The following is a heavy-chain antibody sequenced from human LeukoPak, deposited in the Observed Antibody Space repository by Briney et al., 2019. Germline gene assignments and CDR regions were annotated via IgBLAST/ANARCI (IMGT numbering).Heavy chain of an antibody. CDR3: ARDHSIVGATRLGYYYYYMDV. CDR1: GGTFSSYA. J-gene: IGHJ6*03. V-gene: IGHV1-69*05. CDR2: IIPIFGTA. Sequence: ASVKVSCKASGGTFSSYAISWVRRAPGQGLEWMGGIIPIFGTANYAQKFQGRVTITTDESTSTAYMELSSLRSEDTAVYYCARDHSIVGATRLGYYYYYMDVWGKRTTVTVSS. D-gene: IGHD1-26*01.